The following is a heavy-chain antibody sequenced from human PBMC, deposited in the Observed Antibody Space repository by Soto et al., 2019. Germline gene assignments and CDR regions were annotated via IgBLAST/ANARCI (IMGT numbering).Heavy chain of an antibody. CDR2: IWYDGSNK. Sequence: SLRLSCAASGFTFSSYGMHWVRQAPGKGLEWVAVIWYDGSNKYYADSVKGRFTISRDNSKNTLYLQMNSLRAEDTAVYYCARDQGYDFWSSYHIYYYGMDVWGQGTTVTVSS. CDR3: ARDQGYDFWSSYHIYYYGMDV. D-gene: IGHD3-3*01. CDR1: GFTFSSYG. J-gene: IGHJ6*02. V-gene: IGHV3-33*01.